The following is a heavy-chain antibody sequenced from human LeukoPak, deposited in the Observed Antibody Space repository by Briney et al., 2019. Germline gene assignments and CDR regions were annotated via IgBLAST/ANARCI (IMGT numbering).Heavy chain of an antibody. J-gene: IGHJ6*02. CDR3: ATGRDWLFENDYYGMDV. V-gene: IGHV1-24*01. CDR2: FDPEDGET. CDR1: GYTLTELS. D-gene: IGHD3-9*01. Sequence: ASVKVSCKVSGYTLTELSMHWVRQAPGKGLEWMGGFDPEDGETIYAQKFQGRVTMTEDTSTDTAYMELSSLRSEDTAVYYCATGRDWLFENDYYGMDVWGQGTTVTVSS.